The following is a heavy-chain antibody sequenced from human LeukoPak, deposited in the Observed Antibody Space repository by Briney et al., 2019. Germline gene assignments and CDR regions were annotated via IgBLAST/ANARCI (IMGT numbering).Heavy chain of an antibody. D-gene: IGHD4-17*01. CDR1: GFTFSSSA. Sequence: GGSLRLPCAASGFTFSSSAMSWVRQAPGKGLEWVSAISNNGGYTYYADSVQGRFTISRDNSKSTLCLQMNSLRAEDTAVYYCASRHYDFGYYWGQGTLVTVSS. CDR2: ISNNGGYT. CDR3: ASRHYDFGYY. V-gene: IGHV3-23*01. J-gene: IGHJ4*02.